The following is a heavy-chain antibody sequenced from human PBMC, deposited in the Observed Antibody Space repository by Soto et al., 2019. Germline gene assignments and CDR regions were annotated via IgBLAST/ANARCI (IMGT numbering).Heavy chain of an antibody. Sequence: QLQLQESGPGLVKPAETLSLTCSVSGGSISSSDYWWGWIRQPPGKGLEWIGSIYYTGSTYYNPSLKSRVEISVDTSKNQFSLRLSSVTAADMAVYYCARQIGRGSWSLDHWGQGTLVTVSS. D-gene: IGHD6-13*01. J-gene: IGHJ4*02. V-gene: IGHV4-39*01. CDR3: ARQIGRGSWSLDH. CDR2: IYYTGST. CDR1: GGSISSSDYW.